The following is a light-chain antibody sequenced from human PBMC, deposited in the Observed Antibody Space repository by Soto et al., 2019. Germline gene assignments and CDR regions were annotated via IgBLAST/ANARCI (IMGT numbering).Light chain of an antibody. Sequence: DIQMTQSPSSPSASVGDRVTITCQASQNINNYLAWYQQKPGKVPKLLIYAASTLQSGVPSRFSGSRSGTDFTLTISSLQPEDVATYYCQKYNSAPPTWTFGQGTKVDIK. CDR1: QNINNY. V-gene: IGKV1-27*01. CDR2: AAS. CDR3: QKYNSAPPTWT. J-gene: IGKJ1*01.